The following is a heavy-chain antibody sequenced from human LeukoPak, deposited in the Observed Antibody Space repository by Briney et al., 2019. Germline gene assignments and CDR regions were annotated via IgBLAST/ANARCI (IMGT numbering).Heavy chain of an antibody. CDR1: GFTFSSYE. D-gene: IGHD3-16*01. V-gene: IGHV3-48*03. Sequence: PGGSLRLSCAASGFTFSSYEMNWVRQAPGKGLEWVSYISSSGSTIYYADSVKGRFTISRDNAKNSLYLQMNSLGAEDTAVYYCARTKYDYWFDPWGQGTLVTVSS. CDR2: ISSSGSTI. J-gene: IGHJ5*02. CDR3: ARTKYDYWFDP.